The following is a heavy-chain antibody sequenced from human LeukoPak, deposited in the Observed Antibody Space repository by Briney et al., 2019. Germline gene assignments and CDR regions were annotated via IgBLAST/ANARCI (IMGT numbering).Heavy chain of an antibody. CDR2: ISSSSSYI. J-gene: IGHJ3*02. Sequence: GGSLRLSCAASGFTFSSYSMNWVRQAPGKGLEWVSSISSSSSYIYYADSMKGRFTTSRDNAKNSLYLQMNSLRAEDTAVYYCARDRRGGSADAFDIWGQGTMVTVSS. V-gene: IGHV3-21*01. CDR1: GFTFSSYS. D-gene: IGHD1-26*01. CDR3: ARDRRGGSADAFDI.